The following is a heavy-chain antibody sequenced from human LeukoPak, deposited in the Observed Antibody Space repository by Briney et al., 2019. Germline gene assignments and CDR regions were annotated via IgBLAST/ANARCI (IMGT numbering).Heavy chain of an antibody. CDR2: INAGNGNT. Sequence: ASVKVSCKASGYTFTSYAMHWVRQAPGQRLEWMGWINAGNGNTKYSQKFQARVTITRDTSASTAYMELSSLRSEDTAVYYCARSGQLAAFDYWGQGTLVTVSS. CDR3: ARSGQLAAFDY. V-gene: IGHV1-3*01. CDR1: GYTFTSYA. J-gene: IGHJ4*02. D-gene: IGHD6-6*01.